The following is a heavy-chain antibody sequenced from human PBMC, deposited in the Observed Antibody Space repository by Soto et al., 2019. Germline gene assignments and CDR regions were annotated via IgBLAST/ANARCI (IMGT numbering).Heavy chain of an antibody. Sequence: PSETLCLTCTVSGGSIDTLYLSWIRQPPGKGLEWIGYIYYSGSTKYNPSLKSRVTISVDTSKNRFSLRLSSVTAADTAVYYCARVWGGAFDFWGQGTMVTVSS. D-gene: IGHD3-10*01. V-gene: IGHV4-59*01. J-gene: IGHJ3*01. CDR1: GGSIDTLY. CDR2: IYYSGST. CDR3: ARVWGGAFDF.